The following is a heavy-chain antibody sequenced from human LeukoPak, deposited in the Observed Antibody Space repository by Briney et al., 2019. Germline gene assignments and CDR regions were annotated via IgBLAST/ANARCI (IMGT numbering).Heavy chain of an antibody. CDR1: GGSFSGYY. D-gene: IGHD4-17*01. CDR2: INHSGST. J-gene: IGHJ4*02. Sequence: SETLSLTCAVYGGSFSGYYWSWIRQPPGKGLEWIGEINHSGSTNYNPSLKSRVTMSVDTSKNQFSLKLSSVTAADTAVYYCARVSMTTVTPVDYWGQGTLVTVSS. CDR3: ARVSMTTVTPVDY. V-gene: IGHV4-34*01.